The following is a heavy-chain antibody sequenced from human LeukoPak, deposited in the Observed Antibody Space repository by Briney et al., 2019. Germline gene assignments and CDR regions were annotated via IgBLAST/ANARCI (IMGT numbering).Heavy chain of an antibody. Sequence: SETLSLTCTVSGGSISSSSYYWGWIRQPPGKGLEWIGSIYYSGSTYYNPSLKSRVTISVDTSKNQFSLKLSSVTAADTAVYYCARDKGELGRSGYGENYWGQGTLVTVSS. J-gene: IGHJ4*02. V-gene: IGHV4-39*07. CDR3: ARDKGELGRSGYGENY. CDR2: IYYSGST. D-gene: IGHD5-12*01. CDR1: GGSISSSSYY.